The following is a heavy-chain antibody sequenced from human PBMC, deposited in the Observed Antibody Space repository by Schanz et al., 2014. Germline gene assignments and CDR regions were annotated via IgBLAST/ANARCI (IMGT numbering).Heavy chain of an antibody. Sequence: EVQLLESGGGLVQPGGSLRLSCATSGFSFSSYAINWVRQAPGKGLEWVSGINGDGSNTNYADSVKGRFTISRDNSKNTLYLQMNSLRAEDTAVYYCARKMKLGVYGGKGHDSLDIWGQGTMVTVSS. V-gene: IGHV3-23*01. D-gene: IGHD4-17*01. CDR2: INGDGSNT. CDR3: ARKMKLGVYGGKGHDSLDI. J-gene: IGHJ3*02. CDR1: GFSFSSYA.